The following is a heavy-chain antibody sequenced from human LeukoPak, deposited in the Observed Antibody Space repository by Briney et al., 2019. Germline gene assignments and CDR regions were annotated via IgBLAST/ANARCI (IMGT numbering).Heavy chain of an antibody. CDR3: ARGHKKSGTVQLSGVDY. V-gene: IGHV3-23*01. CDR2: ISGSGGST. J-gene: IGHJ4*02. CDR1: GFTFSSYA. D-gene: IGHD5-18*01. Sequence: GGSLRLSCAASGFTFSSYAMSWVRQAPGKGLEWVSAISGSGGSTYYADSVKGRFTISRDNSKNTLYLQMNSLRAEDTAVYYCARGHKKSGTVQLSGVDYWGQGTLVTVSS.